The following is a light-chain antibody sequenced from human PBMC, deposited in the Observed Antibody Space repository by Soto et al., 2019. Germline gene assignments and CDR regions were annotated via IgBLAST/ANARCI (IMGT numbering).Light chain of an antibody. Sequence: QSVLTQSSSASASLGSSVKLTCTLSSGHSSYIIAWHQQQPGKAPRYLMKLEGSGSYNKGSGVPDRFSGSSSGAYLYLTISNLLFECEADYYCETWDSNTHTVFGGGTKLTIL. J-gene: IGLJ3*02. CDR1: SGHSSYI. CDR3: ETWDSNTHTV. V-gene: IGLV4-60*02. CDR2: LEGSGSY.